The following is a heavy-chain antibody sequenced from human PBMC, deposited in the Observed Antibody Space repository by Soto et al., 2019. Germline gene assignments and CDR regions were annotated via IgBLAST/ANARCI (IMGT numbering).Heavy chain of an antibody. J-gene: IGHJ6*02. CDR2: IIPIFGTA. V-gene: IGHV1-69*12. D-gene: IGHD6-6*01. CDR1: GGTFSSYA. CDR3: ARDRVAARPDYCCYGMDV. Sequence: QVQLVQSGAEVKKPGSSVKVSCKASGGTFSSYAISWVRQAPGQGLEWMGGIIPIFGTANYAQKFQGRVTITADESTSTAYRELSSVRSEDTAVYYCARDRVAARPDYCCYGMDVWGRGTTVTVSS.